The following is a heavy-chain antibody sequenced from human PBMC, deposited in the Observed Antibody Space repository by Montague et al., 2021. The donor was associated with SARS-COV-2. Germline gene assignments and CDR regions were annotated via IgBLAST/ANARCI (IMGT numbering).Heavy chain of an antibody. Sequence: SRGLSWAASGFSFSTFWMTWVRQAPGKGLEWVASIKPDGSDKYYVESVKGRFTISRDNARNSLYLQLNNLRAEDTAVYYCARDPNWGAHWGQGNLVTVSS. CDR3: ARDPNWGAH. J-gene: IGHJ4*02. D-gene: IGHD7-27*01. CDR2: IKPDGSDK. CDR1: GFSFSTFW. V-gene: IGHV3-7*05.